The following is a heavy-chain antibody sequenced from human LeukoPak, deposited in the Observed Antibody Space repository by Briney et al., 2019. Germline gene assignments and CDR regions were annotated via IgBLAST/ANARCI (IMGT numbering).Heavy chain of an antibody. CDR1: GYTFTGYY. CDR3: ARDQWLVPGSYFDY. D-gene: IGHD6-19*01. Sequence: ASVKVSCKASGYTFTGYYMHWVRQAPGQGLEWMGWINPNSGGTNYAQKFQGRVTMTRDTSISTAYMELRSLRSDDTAVYYCARDQWLVPGSYFDYWGQGTLVTVSS. CDR2: INPNSGGT. J-gene: IGHJ4*02. V-gene: IGHV1-2*02.